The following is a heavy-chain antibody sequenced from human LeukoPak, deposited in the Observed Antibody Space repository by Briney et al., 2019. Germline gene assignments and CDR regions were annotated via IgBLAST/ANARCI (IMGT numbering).Heavy chain of an antibody. CDR3: ARDPYYDSSGYPDY. CDR1: GFTFSSYG. J-gene: IGHJ4*02. Sequence: SLRLSCAASGFTFSSYGMHWVRQAPGKGLEWVAVIWYDGSNKYYADSVKGRFTISRDNSKSTLYLQMNSLRAEDTAVYYCARDPYYDSSGYPDYWGQGTLVTVSS. CDR2: IWYDGSNK. V-gene: IGHV3-33*01. D-gene: IGHD3-22*01.